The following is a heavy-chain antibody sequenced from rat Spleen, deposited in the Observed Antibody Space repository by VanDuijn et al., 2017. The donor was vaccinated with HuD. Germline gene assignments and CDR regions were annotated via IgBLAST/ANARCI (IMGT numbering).Heavy chain of an antibody. Sequence: EVQLVESGGGLVQPGRSLKLSCAASGFTFSNYYMAWVRQAPKKGLEWVATITTSGSRTFCPDSVKGRFTISRDNAKSSLYLHMNSLKSEDTATYYCARQDSSYMTYNWFAYWGQGTLVTVSS. CDR1: GFTFSNYY. V-gene: IGHV5-25*01. D-gene: IGHD1-2*01. CDR2: ITTSGSRT. CDR3: ARQDSSYMTYNWFAY. J-gene: IGHJ3*01.